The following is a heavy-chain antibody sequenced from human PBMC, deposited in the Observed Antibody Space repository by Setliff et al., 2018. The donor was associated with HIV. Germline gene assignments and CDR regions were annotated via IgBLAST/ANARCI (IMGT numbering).Heavy chain of an antibody. CDR3: ARGAGAFGAKLDS. D-gene: IGHD3-10*01. J-gene: IGHJ4*02. Sequence: LSLTCNVSGDSIKDYYWSWIRQPPGKGLEWLGYMSFSANSNYNPSLKNRITISIDTSKNQFSLRLKSVTAADAAIYHCARGAGAFGAKLDSWGQGSLVTVSS. CDR2: MSFSANS. V-gene: IGHV4-59*01. CDR1: GDSIKDYY.